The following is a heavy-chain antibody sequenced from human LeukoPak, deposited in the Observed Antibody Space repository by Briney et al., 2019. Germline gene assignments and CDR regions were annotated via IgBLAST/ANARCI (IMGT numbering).Heavy chain of an antibody. Sequence: ASVRVSCKASGYTFTGYYMHWVRQAPGQGREWVGWMNPNSGNTGYAQKFQGRVTMTRNTSISTAYMELSSLRSGDTAVYYCARGLWFLDYWGQGTLVTVSS. CDR1: GYTFTGYY. D-gene: IGHD2-21*01. CDR3: ARGLWFLDY. V-gene: IGHV1-8*02. CDR2: MNPNSGNT. J-gene: IGHJ4*02.